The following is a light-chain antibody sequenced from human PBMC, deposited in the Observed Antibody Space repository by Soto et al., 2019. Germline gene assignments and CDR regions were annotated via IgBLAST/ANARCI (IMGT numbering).Light chain of an antibody. V-gene: IGKV3-20*01. CDR3: QQYGSSPRT. J-gene: IGKJ1*01. Sequence: EIVLTQSPGTLSLSPGERATLSCRASQSVSNSYLAWYQQKPGQAPTLFIYGASTRATGIPDRFSGSGSGTDFPLTISRLEPEDFAVYYCQQYGSSPRTFGPGTKVELK. CDR2: GAS. CDR1: QSVSNSY.